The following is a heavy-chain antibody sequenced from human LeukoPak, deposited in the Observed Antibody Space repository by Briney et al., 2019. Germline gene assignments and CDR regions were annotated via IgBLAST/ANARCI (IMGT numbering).Heavy chain of an antibody. D-gene: IGHD3-22*01. CDR2: ISSSSSYI. CDR3: ARGAHYYYDSSGYSYGDDY. J-gene: IGHJ4*02. V-gene: IGHV3-21*01. Sequence: GGSLRLSCAASGFIFSNYNMNWVRQAPGKGLEWVSSISSSSSYIYYADSVKGRFTISRDNAKNSLYLQMNSLRAEDTAVYYCARGAHYYYDSSGYSYGDDYWGQGTLVTVSS. CDR1: GFIFSNYN.